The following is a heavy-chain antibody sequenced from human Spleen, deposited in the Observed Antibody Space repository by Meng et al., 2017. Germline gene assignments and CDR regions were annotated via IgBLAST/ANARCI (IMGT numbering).Heavy chain of an antibody. Sequence: QVQLQESGPGLVKPSQTLSLTCTVSGGSINSGGYYWNWIRQHPGKGLEWIGYIYYSGITYYNPSLKSRVTISVDTSKNQFSLQLSSVTAADTAVYYCARDPSGTAHFDYWGQGTLVTVFS. CDR1: GGSINSGGYY. V-gene: IGHV4-31*03. J-gene: IGHJ4*02. CDR3: ARDPSGTAHFDY. CDR2: IYYSGIT. D-gene: IGHD3-10*01.